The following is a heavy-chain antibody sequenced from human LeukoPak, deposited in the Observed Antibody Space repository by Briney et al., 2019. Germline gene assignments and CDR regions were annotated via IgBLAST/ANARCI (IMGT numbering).Heavy chain of an antibody. D-gene: IGHD6-13*01. CDR2: ISGSGINT. CDR1: GFTFRNYG. V-gene: IGHV3-23*01. J-gene: IGHJ4*02. CDR3: ARVNRYSSSWYIDSPDY. Sequence: PGGSLRLSCAASGFTFRNYGMSWVRQAPGKGLEWVSAISGSGINTYYADSVKGRFTISRDNSKNTLYLQMDSLRAEDTAVYYCARVNRYSSSWYIDSPDYWGQGTLVTVSS.